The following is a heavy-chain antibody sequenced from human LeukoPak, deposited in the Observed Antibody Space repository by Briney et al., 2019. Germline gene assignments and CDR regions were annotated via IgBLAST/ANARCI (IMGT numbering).Heavy chain of an antibody. V-gene: IGHV1-2*02. CDR1: EYTFTGYY. D-gene: IGHD3-10*01. J-gene: IGHJ6*02. CDR3: ARVPMVRGGHYYGMDV. Sequence: ASVKVSCKASEYTFTGYYMHWVRQAPGQGLEWMGWINPNSGGTNYAQQFQGRVTMTRDTSIKTTYMELSRLISDDTAVYYCARVPMVRGGHYYGMDVWGQGTTVTVSS. CDR2: INPNSGGT.